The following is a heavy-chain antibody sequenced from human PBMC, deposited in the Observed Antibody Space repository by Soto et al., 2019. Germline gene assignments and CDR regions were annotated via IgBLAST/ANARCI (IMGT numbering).Heavy chain of an antibody. D-gene: IGHD6-19*01. J-gene: IGHJ1*01. CDR3: AREGSGPGGIAVPRELFQH. V-gene: IGHV1-69*13. Sequence: VSSVKVSYKASGGTFISYAISWVRQAPGQGLEWMGGIIPIFGTANYAQKFQGRVTITADESTSTAYMELSSLRSEDTAVYYCAREGSGPGGIAVPRELFQHWGQGTLVTVSS. CDR2: IIPIFGTA. CDR1: GGTFISYA.